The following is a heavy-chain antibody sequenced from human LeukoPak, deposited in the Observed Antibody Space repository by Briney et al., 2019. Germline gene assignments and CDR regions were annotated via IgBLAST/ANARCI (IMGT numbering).Heavy chain of an antibody. CDR3: ARFQGYFQH. CDR2: FYYSGST. J-gene: IGHJ1*01. V-gene: IGHV4-59*01. CDR1: GGSISSYY. Sequence: SETQSLIRTVSGGSISSYYWSWIRQPPGKGLEWIGYFYYSGSTNYNPSLKSRVTISVDTSKNQFSLKLSSVTAADTAVYYCARFQGYFQHWGQGTLVTVSS.